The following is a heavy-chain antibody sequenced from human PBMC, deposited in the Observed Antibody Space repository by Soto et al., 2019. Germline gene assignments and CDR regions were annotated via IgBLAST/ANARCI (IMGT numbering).Heavy chain of an antibody. J-gene: IGHJ4*02. CDR1: GGSISNSY. D-gene: IGHD3-22*01. CDR2: IYYSGST. CDR3: ARHPGTMIVAL. Sequence: SETLSLTCTVSGGSISNSYWSWIRQSPGKGLEWIGYIYYSGSTNYNPSLKSRVTISVDTSKNQFSLKLSSLTAADTAVYYCARHPGTMIVALWGQGTLVTVSS. V-gene: IGHV4-59*08.